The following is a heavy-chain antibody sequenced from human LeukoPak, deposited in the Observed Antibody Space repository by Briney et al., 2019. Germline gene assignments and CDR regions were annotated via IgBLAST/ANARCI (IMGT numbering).Heavy chain of an antibody. CDR1: GYSFINYG. D-gene: IGHD6-13*01. J-gene: IGHJ3*02. V-gene: IGHV1-18*01. Sequence: PGASLKVSCKGSGYSFINYGISWVRQAPGQGLEWMGWISAYNGNTNYAQKLQGRVTMTTDTSTSTAYMELRSLRSDDTAVYYCARGSAGGSVFDIWGQGTMVTVSS. CDR2: ISAYNGNT. CDR3: ARGSAGGSVFDI.